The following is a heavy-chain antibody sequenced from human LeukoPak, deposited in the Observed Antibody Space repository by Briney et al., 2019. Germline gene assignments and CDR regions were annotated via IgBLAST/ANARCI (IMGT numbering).Heavy chain of an antibody. Sequence: GASVKVSCKASGYTFTSYDSNWVRQATGQGLEWMGWMNPNSGSTGYAQKFQGRVTITRNTSISTAYKELSGLRSEDTAVYYCGIGHSTGYPYSFEYWGQGTLVTVSS. CDR1: GYTFTSYD. CDR2: MNPNSGST. V-gene: IGHV1-8*03. D-gene: IGHD5-12*01. CDR3: GIGHSTGYPYSFEY. J-gene: IGHJ4*02.